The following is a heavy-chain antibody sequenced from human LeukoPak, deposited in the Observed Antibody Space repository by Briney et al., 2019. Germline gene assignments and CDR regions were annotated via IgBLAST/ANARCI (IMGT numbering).Heavy chain of an antibody. CDR2: IYSGGST. D-gene: IGHD3-3*01. CDR1: GFTVSSNY. Sequence: GGSLRLSCAASGFTVSSNYMSWVRQAPGKGLEWVSVIYSGGSTYYADSVKGRFTISRDNSKNTLYLQMNSLRAEDTAVYYCASHGYDFWSGQTPADYYYYYGMDVWGQGTTVTVSS. CDR3: ASHGYDFWSGQTPADYYYYYGMDV. V-gene: IGHV3-53*01. J-gene: IGHJ6*02.